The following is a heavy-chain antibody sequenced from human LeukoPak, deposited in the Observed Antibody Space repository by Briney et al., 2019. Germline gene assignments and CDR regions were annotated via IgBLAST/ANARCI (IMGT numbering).Heavy chain of an antibody. D-gene: IGHD6-19*01. CDR1: GFTFSNYW. CDR3: ARAGSGWYLSD. V-gene: IGHV3-74*01. Sequence: PGGSLRLSCAASGFTFSNYWMHWVRQAPGKGLVWVSRINSDGSSTSYADSVKGRFTISRGNAKNTLYLQMNSLRAEDTAVYYCARAGSGWYLSDWGQGTLVTVSS. CDR2: INSDGSST. J-gene: IGHJ4*02.